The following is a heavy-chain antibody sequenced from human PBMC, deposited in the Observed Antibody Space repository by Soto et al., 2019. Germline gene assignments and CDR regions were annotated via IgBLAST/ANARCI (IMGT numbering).Heavy chain of an antibody. CDR3: ARDSSSGEGFDF. CDR2: IWYDGNSK. CDR1: GFTFSSYG. Sequence: QVQLVESGGGVVQPGRSLRLSCAASGFTFSSYGMHWVRQAPGKGLEWMAVIWYDGNSKDYGDSVRGRFTVSRDNSKXXXXXQMDSLRAEDTAVYYCARDSSSGEGFDFWGQGTLVTVSS. D-gene: IGHD7-27*01. J-gene: IGHJ4*02. V-gene: IGHV3-33*01.